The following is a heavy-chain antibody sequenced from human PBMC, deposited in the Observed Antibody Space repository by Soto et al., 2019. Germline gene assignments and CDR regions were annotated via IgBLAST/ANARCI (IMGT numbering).Heavy chain of an antibody. CDR1: GFTFSSYG. D-gene: IGHD1-26*01. V-gene: IGHV3-33*01. J-gene: IGHJ6*02. CDR2: IWYDGSNK. Sequence: QVQLVESGGGVVQPGRSLRLSCAASGFTFSSYGMHWVRQAPGKGLEWVAVIWYDGSNKYYADSVKGRFTISRDNSKNTLYLQMNSLRAEDTAVYYCARDRIVGARRYYYYGMDVWGQGNTVTVSS. CDR3: ARDRIVGARRYYYYGMDV.